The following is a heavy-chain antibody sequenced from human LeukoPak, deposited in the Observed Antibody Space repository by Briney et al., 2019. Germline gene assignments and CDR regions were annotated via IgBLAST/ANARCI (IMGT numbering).Heavy chain of an antibody. J-gene: IGHJ4*02. D-gene: IGHD3-22*01. CDR2: IYTSGST. CDR1: GGSISSGSYY. CDR3: ARDRSYYSDSGTAY. Sequence: SQTLSLTCTVSGGSISSGSYYWSWIRQPAGKGLEWIGRIYTSGSTNYNPSLWRRVTISVDTSKNQFSLRLNSVTAADTAVYFCARDRSYYSDSGTAYWGQGILVTVSS. V-gene: IGHV4-61*02.